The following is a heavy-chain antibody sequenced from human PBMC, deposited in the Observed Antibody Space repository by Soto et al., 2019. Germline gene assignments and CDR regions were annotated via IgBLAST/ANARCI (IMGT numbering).Heavy chain of an antibody. Sequence: EVQLVESGGGLVQPGGSLRLSCAASGFTVSSNYMSWVRQAPGKGLEWVSVIYSGGSTYYADSVKGRFTITRDNSKNTLYLQMTSLRAEDTAVYYGARLVHYYYYMDVWGKGTPVTLSS. J-gene: IGHJ6*03. CDR3: ARLVHYYYYMDV. CDR1: GFTVSSNY. D-gene: IGHD1-26*01. CDR2: IYSGGST. V-gene: IGHV3-66*04.